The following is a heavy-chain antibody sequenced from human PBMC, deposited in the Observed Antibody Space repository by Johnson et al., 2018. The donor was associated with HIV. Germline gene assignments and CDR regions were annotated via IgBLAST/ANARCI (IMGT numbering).Heavy chain of an antibody. D-gene: IGHD1-26*01. V-gene: IGHV3-30*02. J-gene: IGHJ3*02. CDR2: IRYDGSYK. Sequence: QVQLVESGGGLIQPGGSLRLSCAASGFTFSSYGMHWVRQAPGKGLEWVAFIRYDGSYKYYADSVKGRFTISRDNSKNTLYLQMNSLRAEDTAVYYCATEIRVGATRGNAFDTWGQGTVVTVSS. CDR1: GFTFSSYG. CDR3: ATEIRVGATRGNAFDT.